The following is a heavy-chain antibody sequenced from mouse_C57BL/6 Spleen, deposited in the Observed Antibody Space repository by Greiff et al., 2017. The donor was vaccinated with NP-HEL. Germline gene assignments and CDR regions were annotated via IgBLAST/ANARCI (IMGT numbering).Heavy chain of an antibody. V-gene: IGHV1-26*01. CDR1: GYTFTDYY. CDR2: INPNNGGT. D-gene: IGHD1-1*01. Sequence: VQLQQSGPELVKPGASVKISCKASGYTFTDYYMNWVKQSHGKSLEWIGDINPNNGGTSYNQKFKGKATLTVDKSSSTAYMELRSLTSEDSAVYYCAREKGYYGSSAFAYWGQGTLVTVSA. CDR3: AREKGYYGSSAFAY. J-gene: IGHJ3*01.